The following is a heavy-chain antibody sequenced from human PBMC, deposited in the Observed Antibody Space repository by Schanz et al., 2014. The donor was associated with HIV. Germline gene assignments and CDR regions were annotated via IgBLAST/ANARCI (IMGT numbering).Heavy chain of an antibody. CDR2: ISWSSGNI. J-gene: IGHJ4*02. CDR3: AKGVSVAGSSYYFDY. V-gene: IGHV3-9*01. CDR1: GFPFSSSV. Sequence: EVQLVESGEGLVKPGGSLRLSCVVSGFPFSSSVMSWVRQAPGKGLEWVSSISWSSGNIGYADSVKGRFTISRDNAKNSLYLQMSSLRREDTAFYYCAKGVSVAGSSYYFDYWGQGALVTVSS. D-gene: IGHD6-19*01.